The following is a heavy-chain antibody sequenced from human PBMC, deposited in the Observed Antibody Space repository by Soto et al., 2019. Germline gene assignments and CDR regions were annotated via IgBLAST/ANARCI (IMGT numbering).Heavy chain of an antibody. V-gene: IGHV3-23*01. D-gene: IGHD5-18*01. CDR3: AKDVGRGIQLWSPFDY. CDR2: ISGSGGST. J-gene: IGHJ4*02. Sequence: EVQLLESGGGLVQPGGSLRLSCAASGFTFSSYAMSWVRQAPGKGLEWVSAISGSGGSTYYADSVKGRFTISRDNSKNTLYLQMNSLRAEDTAVYYCAKDVGRGIQLWSPFDYWGQGKLVTVSS. CDR1: GFTFSSYA.